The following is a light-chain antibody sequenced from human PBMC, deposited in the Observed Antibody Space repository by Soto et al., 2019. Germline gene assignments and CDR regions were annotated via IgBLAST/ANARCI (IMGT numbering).Light chain of an antibody. V-gene: IGKV3-11*01. J-gene: IGKJ5*01. Sequence: EIVLTQSPATLSLSPGERATLSCRASQSVTSYLAWYQQKPGQAPRLLIYDASNRATGIPARFSGSGSGTDFTLTISSLEAEYFAVYYCQQRSNWVTFGQGTRLEIK. CDR2: DAS. CDR3: QQRSNWVT. CDR1: QSVTSY.